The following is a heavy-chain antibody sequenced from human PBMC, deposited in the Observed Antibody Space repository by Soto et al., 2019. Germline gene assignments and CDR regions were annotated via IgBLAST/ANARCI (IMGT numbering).Heavy chain of an antibody. CDR1: GGSFSGYY. D-gene: IGHD3-10*01. V-gene: IGHV4-34*01. Sequence: PSETLSLTCAVYGGSFSGYYWSWICQPPGKGLEWIGEINHSGSTNYNPSLKSRVIISVDTSKNQFSLKLSSVTAADTAVYYCARVQGSGSYYIGYGTDVWGQGTMVTVSS. J-gene: IGHJ6*02. CDR2: INHSGST. CDR3: ARVQGSGSYYIGYGTDV.